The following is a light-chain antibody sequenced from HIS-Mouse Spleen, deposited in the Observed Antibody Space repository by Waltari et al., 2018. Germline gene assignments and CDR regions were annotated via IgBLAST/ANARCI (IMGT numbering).Light chain of an antibody. J-gene: IGLJ2*01. CDR2: DVS. CDR3: SSYTSSSFNVV. Sequence: QSALTQPASVSGSPGQSITISCTGTSSAVGGYNYVSWYQQNPGKAPKLMIYDVSNRPSGVSNRCSGSKSGNTASLTISGLQAEDEADYYCSSYTSSSFNVVFGGGTKLTVL. V-gene: IGLV2-14*03. CDR1: SSAVGGYNY.